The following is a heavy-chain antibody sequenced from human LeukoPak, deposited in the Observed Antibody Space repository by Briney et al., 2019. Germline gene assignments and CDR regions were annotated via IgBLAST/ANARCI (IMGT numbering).Heavy chain of an antibody. J-gene: IGHJ4*02. CDR1: GFTFDDYA. V-gene: IGHV3-9*01. CDR2: ISWNSGSI. Sequence: PGGSLRLSCAASGFTFDDYAMHWVRQAPGKGLEWVSGISWNSGSIGYADSAKGRFTISRDNAKNSLYLQMNSLRAEDTALYYCATLIAVAGIERDYWGQGTLVTVSS. D-gene: IGHD6-19*01. CDR3: ATLIAVAGIERDY.